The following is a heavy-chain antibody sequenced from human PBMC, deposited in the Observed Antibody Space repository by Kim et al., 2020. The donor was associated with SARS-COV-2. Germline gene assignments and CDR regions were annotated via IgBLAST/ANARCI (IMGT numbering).Heavy chain of an antibody. J-gene: IGHJ4*02. CDR2: INGDGSSR. V-gene: IGHV3-74*01. Sequence: GGSLRLSCAASGFTFSSYWMHWVRQAPGKGLVWVSRINGDGSSRSYADSVKGRFTISRDNAKNTLYLQMNSLRAEDTAVYYCARDLGGSGMVMGIWGQGT. CDR3: ARDLGGSGMVMGI. CDR1: GFTFSSYW. D-gene: IGHD3-10*01.